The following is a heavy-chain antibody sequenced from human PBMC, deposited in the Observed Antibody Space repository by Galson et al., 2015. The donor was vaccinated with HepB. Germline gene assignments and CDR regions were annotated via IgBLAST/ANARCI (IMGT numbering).Heavy chain of an antibody. J-gene: IGHJ4*02. D-gene: IGHD3-22*01. CDR2: IWYDGSST. CDR3: ARAQITMMTGYFDS. V-gene: IGHV3-33*01. Sequence: SLRLSCATSGFAFSTYGMHWARQAPGKGLEWLAGIWYDGSSTSYGDSVKGRFTISRENSKNTLYLQMNSLRVDDTAVYYCARAQITMMTGYFDSWGQGTLVTVSS. CDR1: GFAFSTYG.